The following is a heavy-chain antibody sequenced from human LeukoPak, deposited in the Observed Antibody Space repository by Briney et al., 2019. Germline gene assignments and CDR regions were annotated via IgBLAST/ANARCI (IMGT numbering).Heavy chain of an antibody. V-gene: IGHV1-69*13. CDR3: ARGTSYCSSTSCYYYYMDV. CDR1: GYTFTGYY. D-gene: IGHD2-2*01. CDR2: IIPIFGTA. Sequence: SVKVSCKASGYTFTGYYMHWVRQAPGQGLEWMGGIIPIFGTANYAQKFQGRVTITADGSTSTAYMELSSLRSEDTAVYYCARGTSYCSSTSCYYYYMDVWGKGTTVTISS. J-gene: IGHJ6*03.